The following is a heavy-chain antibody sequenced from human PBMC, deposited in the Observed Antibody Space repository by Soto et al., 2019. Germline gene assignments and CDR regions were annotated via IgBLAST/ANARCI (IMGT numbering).Heavy chain of an antibody. Sequence: EVQLVESGGGLVQPGRSLRLSCAASGFTFDDYAMHWVRQAPGKGLEWVSGISWNSGSIGYADSVKGRFTISRDNAKNSLYLQMNSLRAEDTAVYYCARDMGMATSHFDYWGQGTLVTVSS. CDR1: GFTFDDYA. CDR3: ARDMGMATSHFDY. V-gene: IGHV3-9*01. J-gene: IGHJ4*02. CDR2: ISWNSGSI. D-gene: IGHD5-12*01.